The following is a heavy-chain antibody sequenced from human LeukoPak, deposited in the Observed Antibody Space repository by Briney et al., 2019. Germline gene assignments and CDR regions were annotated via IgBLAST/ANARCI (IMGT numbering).Heavy chain of an antibody. CDR2: IKEDGSEK. V-gene: IGHV3-7*01. CDR3: ARWYFAVAGHFDY. Sequence: GGSLRLSCAASGLTFSSYWMSWVRQAPGKGLEWVASIKEDGSEKYYVDSVKGRFTISRDNAKNTLYLQMNSLRAEDTAVYYCARWYFAVAGHFDYWAQGTLVTVSS. D-gene: IGHD6-19*01. CDR1: GLTFSSYW. J-gene: IGHJ4*02.